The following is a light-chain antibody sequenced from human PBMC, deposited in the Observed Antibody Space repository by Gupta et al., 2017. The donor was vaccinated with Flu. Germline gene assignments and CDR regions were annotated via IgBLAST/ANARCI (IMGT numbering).Light chain of an antibody. Sequence: SVLTQPPSASQPPGQRVTISCSGSSSTIGSNTVSCDQQLPGTAHKLLVYKNNQRPSGVPDRFSDSKSGTAASLSISGRQEEEEADYYCAAVEDSRLRVFGGGTKVTVL. CDR3: AAVEDSRLRV. V-gene: IGLV1-44*01. J-gene: IGLJ3*02. CDR2: KNN. CDR1: SSTIGSNT.